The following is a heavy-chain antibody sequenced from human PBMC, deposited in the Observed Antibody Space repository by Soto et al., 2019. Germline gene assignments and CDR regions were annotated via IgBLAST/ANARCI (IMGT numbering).Heavy chain of an antibody. CDR1: GYTFTSYY. J-gene: IGHJ4*02. CDR3: ARIGVDTAMHRAFEY. D-gene: IGHD5-18*01. Sequence: GASVKISCKASGYTFTSYYMHWVRQAPGQGLEWMGIINPSGGSTSYAQKFQGRVTMTRDTSTSTVYMELSSLRSEDTAVYYCARIGVDTAMHRAFEYWGQGTLVTVSS. CDR2: INPSGGST. V-gene: IGHV1-46*01.